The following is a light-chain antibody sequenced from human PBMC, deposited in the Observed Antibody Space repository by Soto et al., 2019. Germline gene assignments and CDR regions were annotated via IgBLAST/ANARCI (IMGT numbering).Light chain of an antibody. Sequence: IQMTQSPSSLSASVVDRVTITCRASQGISNYLAWYQQKPGKVPKLLIYDASSLESGVPSRFSGSGSGTEFTLTISSLQPDDFATYYCQQYNSYRTFGQGTKVDI. CDR1: QGISNY. CDR2: DAS. V-gene: IGKV1-13*02. CDR3: QQYNSYRT. J-gene: IGKJ1*01.